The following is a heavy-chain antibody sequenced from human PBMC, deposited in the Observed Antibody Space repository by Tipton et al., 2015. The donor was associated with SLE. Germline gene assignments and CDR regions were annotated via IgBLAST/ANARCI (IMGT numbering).Heavy chain of an antibody. V-gene: IGHV4-59*07. D-gene: IGHD1-26*01. CDR3: AKGCGMGNYYYMDV. CDR1: GGSTTRFY. Sequence: TLSLTCSVSGGSTTRFYWSWIRQSPGKTMEWIGYVYYSGNTNCNPSLKSRVTISMDTSKNQVSLRLNSVTAADTAVYYCAKGCGMGNYYYMDVWGKGTSVIVSS. CDR2: VYYSGNT. J-gene: IGHJ6*03.